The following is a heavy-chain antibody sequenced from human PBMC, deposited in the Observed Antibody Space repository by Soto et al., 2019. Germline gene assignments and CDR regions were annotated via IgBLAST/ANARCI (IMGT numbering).Heavy chain of an antibody. CDR1: GYPFTSYA. J-gene: IGHJ4*02. V-gene: IGHV1-3*01. CDR3: ARVVGIAVDDY. D-gene: IGHD6-19*01. CDR2: INAGNGNT. Sequence: QVQLVQSGAEVKKPGASVKVSCKASGYPFTSYAMYWVRQAPGQRLEWMGWINAGNGNTKYSQKFQGRVTITRDTSASTAYMELSSLRSEDTAVYYCARVVGIAVDDYWGQGTLVTVSS.